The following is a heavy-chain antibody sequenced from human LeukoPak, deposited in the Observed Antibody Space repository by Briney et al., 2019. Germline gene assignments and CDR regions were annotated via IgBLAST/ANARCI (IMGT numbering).Heavy chain of an antibody. CDR1: GLTFSSYS. CDR2: ISSSSSYI. J-gene: IGHJ4*02. Sequence: GGSLRLSCAASGLTFSSYSMNWVRQAPGKGLEWVSSISSSSSYIYYADSVKGRFTISRDNAKNLLYLQMNSLRAEDTAVYYCARAGLSTMIVVDWGQGTLVTVSS. V-gene: IGHV3-21*01. CDR3: ARAGLSTMIVVD. D-gene: IGHD3-22*01.